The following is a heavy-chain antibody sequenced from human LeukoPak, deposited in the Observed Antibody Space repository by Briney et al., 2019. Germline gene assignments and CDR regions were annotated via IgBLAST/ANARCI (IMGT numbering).Heavy chain of an antibody. CDR3: VKDFSVQNVVVTAATGSFLDL. Sequence: PGGSLRLSCAASEXSLGDYWVHWVRQAPGKGLVWVSRINGDGSSTSYADSVKGRFTISRDNAKNTLYLQMNSLRAEDTAVYYCVKDFSVQNVVVTAATGSFLDLWGQGTLVTVSS. D-gene: IGHD2-15*01. CDR2: INGDGSST. J-gene: IGHJ5*02. V-gene: IGHV3-74*01. CDR1: EXSLGDYW.